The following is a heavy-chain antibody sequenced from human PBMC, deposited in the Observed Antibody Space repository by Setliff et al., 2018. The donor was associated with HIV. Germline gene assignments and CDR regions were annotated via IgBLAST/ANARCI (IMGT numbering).Heavy chain of an antibody. D-gene: IGHD1-26*01. CDR2: INPNSGAT. CDR3: ATDREKWEAYYKYYYMDV. J-gene: IGHJ6*03. CDR1: GYIFSDYY. V-gene: IGHV1-2*06. Sequence: ASVKVSCKASGYIFSDYYIHWVRQTPGQGLEWMGRINPNSGATDYAQEFQGRVSMTRDTSIRTVYMELSRLRSDDTALYYCATDREKWEAYYKYYYMDVWGKGTKVTVSS.